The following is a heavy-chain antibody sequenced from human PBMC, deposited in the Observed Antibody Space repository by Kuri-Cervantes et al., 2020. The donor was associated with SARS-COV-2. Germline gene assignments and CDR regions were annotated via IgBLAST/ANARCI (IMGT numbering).Heavy chain of an antibody. CDR3: ARGGRYYFDY. CDR2: ISGSGFSI. Sequence: GESLKISCVASGFTFSSNSMNWVRQAPGKGLEWVSYISGSGFSIYYADSLKGRFTISRDNAKNSLYLQMNSLTAEDTAVYYCARGGRYYFDYWGQGSLVTGSS. D-gene: IGHD1-26*01. V-gene: IGHV3-48*01. CDR1: GFTFSSNS. J-gene: IGHJ4*02.